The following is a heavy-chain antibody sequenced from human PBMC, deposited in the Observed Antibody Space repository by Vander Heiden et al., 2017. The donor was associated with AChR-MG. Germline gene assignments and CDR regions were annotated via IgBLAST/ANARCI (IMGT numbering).Heavy chain of an antibody. CDR3: SRVTGTTVAFDI. D-gene: IGHD1-20*01. J-gene: IGHJ3*02. V-gene: IGHV4-39*01. CDR2: IYYSGST. Sequence: QLQLQESGPGLVKPSETLSLTCTVSGGSISSSSYYWGWNRQPPGKGLEWIGSIYYSGSTYYNPSLKSRVTISVDTSKNQFSLKLSSVTAADTAVYYCSRVTGTTVAFDIWGQGTMVTVSS. CDR1: GGSISSSSYY.